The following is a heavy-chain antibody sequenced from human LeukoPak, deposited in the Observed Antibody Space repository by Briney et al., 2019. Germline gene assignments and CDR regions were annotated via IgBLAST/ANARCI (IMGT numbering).Heavy chain of an antibody. CDR1: GGSISSGSYY. D-gene: IGHD3-3*01. CDR2: IYTSGST. J-gene: IGHJ3*02. V-gene: IGHV4-61*02. Sequence: KTSQTLSLTCTVSGGSISSGSYYWSWIRQPAGKGLEWIGRIYTSGSTNYNPSLKSRVTISVDTSKNQFSLKLSSVTAADTAVYYCARDWGWDFWSGPRAFDIWGQGTMVTVSS. CDR3: ARDWGWDFWSGPRAFDI.